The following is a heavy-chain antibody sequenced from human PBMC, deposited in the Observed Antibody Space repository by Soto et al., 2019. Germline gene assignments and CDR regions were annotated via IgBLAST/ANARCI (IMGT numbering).Heavy chain of an antibody. CDR1: GDSISYSSYY. V-gene: IGHV4-39*01. CDR2: IFYSGST. CDR3: ARLRIAAAGISWFDP. D-gene: IGHD6-13*01. Sequence: SETLSLTCTVSGDSISYSSYYWAWIRQPPGEGLEWIGGIFYSGSTYYNPSLKSRVTISVDTSKKQFSLKLSSVTAADTAVYYCARLRIAAAGISWFDPWGQGTLVTVSS. J-gene: IGHJ5*02.